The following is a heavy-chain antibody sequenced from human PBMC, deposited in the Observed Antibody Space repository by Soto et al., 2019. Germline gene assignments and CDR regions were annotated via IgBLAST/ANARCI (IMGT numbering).Heavy chain of an antibody. V-gene: IGHV3-15*01. CDR2: IKSKGSGGTT. CDR3: ANSSYYDLIH. D-gene: IGHD1-26*01. Sequence: PVGSLRLSCTSSVFLFSDAWMAWVRQSPGKGLEWIGRIKSKGSGGTTDYATPVKGRFTISRDDSKTTVYLQMNSLKIEDTGVYSCANSSYYDLIHWGQATLVNVSS. J-gene: IGHJ4*02. CDR1: VFLFSDAW.